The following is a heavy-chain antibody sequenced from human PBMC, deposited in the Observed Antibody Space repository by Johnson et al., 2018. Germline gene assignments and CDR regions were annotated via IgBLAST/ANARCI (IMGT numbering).Heavy chain of an antibody. CDR3: ARGDQGAFDI. CDR1: GFTFSSYG. V-gene: IGHV3-33*01. Sequence: QVQLVESGGGVVQPGRSLRLSCAASGFTFSSYGMHWVRQAPGKGLEWVAVIWYDGSNKYYADSVKGRFTISRDNAKNSLYLQMNSLGAEDTAVYYWARGDQGAFDIWGQGTMVTVSS. CDR2: IWYDGSNK. D-gene: IGHD2-2*01. J-gene: IGHJ3*02.